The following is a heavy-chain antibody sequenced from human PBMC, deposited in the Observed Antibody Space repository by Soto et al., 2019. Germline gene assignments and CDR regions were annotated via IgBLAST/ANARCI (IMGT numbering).Heavy chain of an antibody. Sequence: EVHLVESGGGLVQPGGCLRLSCVGSDFIFSDYYIDWVRQAPGKGLEWVVRSRNKAQSYTTEYAASVKGRFTFSRDDSTNSIYLQMNSLKIEDTAVYYCVRATKTETTNFDYWGQAPLVTLSS. CDR3: VRATKTETTNFDY. J-gene: IGHJ4*02. V-gene: IGHV3-72*01. CDR1: DFIFSDYY. D-gene: IGHD2-21*02. CDR2: SRNKAQSYTT.